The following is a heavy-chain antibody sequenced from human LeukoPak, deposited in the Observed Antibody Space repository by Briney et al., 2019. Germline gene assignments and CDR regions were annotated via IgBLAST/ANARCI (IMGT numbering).Heavy chain of an antibody. J-gene: IGHJ4*02. Sequence: PSETLSLTCIVSGGSINSYYWSWIRQPPGKGLEWIGFIYYSGSANYNPSLKSRVTISVDTSNNQFSLKLSSVTAADTAVYYCARLSSGYYLAYWGQGTLVTVSS. CDR2: IYYSGSA. V-gene: IGHV4-59*01. D-gene: IGHD3-22*01. CDR1: GGSINSYY. CDR3: ARLSSGYYLAY.